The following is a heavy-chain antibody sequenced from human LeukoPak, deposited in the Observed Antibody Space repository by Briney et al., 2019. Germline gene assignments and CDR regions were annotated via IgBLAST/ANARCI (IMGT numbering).Heavy chain of an antibody. CDR1: GYTFTSYD. V-gene: IGHV1-8*01. CDR3: ARWVGSPRSSYYMDV. Sequence: ASVKVSCKASGYTFTSYDINWVRQATGQGLEWMGWMNPNSGNTGYAQKFQGRVTITADESTSTAYMELSSLRSEDTAVYYCARWVGSPRSSYYMDVWGKGTTVTVSS. CDR2: MNPNSGNT. D-gene: IGHD3-16*01. J-gene: IGHJ6*03.